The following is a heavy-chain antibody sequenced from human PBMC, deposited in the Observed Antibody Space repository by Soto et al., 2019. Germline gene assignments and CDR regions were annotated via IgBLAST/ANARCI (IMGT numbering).Heavy chain of an antibody. J-gene: IGHJ6*02. Sequence: GWSLRLSCAASGFNFRNYAMHWVRQAPGKGLEWVAVIWYDGSNKYYADSVKGRFTISRDNSKNTLYLQMSSLRAEDTATYYCGRERGGLSGEDVWGQGTTITVYS. V-gene: IGHV3-33*01. D-gene: IGHD1-26*01. CDR1: GFNFRNYA. CDR3: GRERGGLSGEDV. CDR2: IWYDGSNK.